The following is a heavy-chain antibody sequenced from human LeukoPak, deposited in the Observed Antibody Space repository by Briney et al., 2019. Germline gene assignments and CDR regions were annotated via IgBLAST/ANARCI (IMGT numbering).Heavy chain of an antibody. CDR2: ISGSGGST. CDR1: GFTFSSYA. V-gene: IGHV3-23*01. Sequence: GGSLRLSCAASGFTFSSYAMSWVRQAPGKGLEWVSAISGSGGSTYYADPVKGRFTISRDISKNTLYLQMNSLRAEDTAVYYCAKGGLNWNYYYYWGQGTLVTVSS. J-gene: IGHJ4*02. D-gene: IGHD1-1*01. CDR3: AKGGLNWNYYYY.